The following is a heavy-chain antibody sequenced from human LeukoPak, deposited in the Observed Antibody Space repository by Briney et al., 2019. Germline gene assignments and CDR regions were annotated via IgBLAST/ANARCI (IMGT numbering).Heavy chain of an antibody. CDR1: GGTFTSYA. D-gene: IGHD3-10*01. J-gene: IGHJ4*02. V-gene: IGHV1-69*13. CDR3: SSVWCGDATYFFDY. CDR2: IITIFGTA. Sequence: ASVKLSCKATGGTFTSYAISWVRQAPGQGHEWMGGIITIFGTANYAQTFHGRVTITADESTSTAYMELSSLRSEDTAVYYWSSVWCGDATYFFDYCGQGTLVTVSS.